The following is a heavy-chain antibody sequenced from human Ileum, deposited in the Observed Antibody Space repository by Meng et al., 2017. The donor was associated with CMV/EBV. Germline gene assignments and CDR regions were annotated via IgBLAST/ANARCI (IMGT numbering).Heavy chain of an antibody. J-gene: IGHJ4*02. CDR2: IKSDGNDI. CDR3: TRDEPDY. V-gene: IGHV3-74*03. Sequence: ALGLSWAAAGFSFSNYWMNWVRQAPGKGLQWVSRIKSDGNDITYADSVKGRFTISRDNARNTLYLQMNSLGAEDTAVYYCTRDEPDYWGQGTLVTVSS. CDR1: GFSFSNYW.